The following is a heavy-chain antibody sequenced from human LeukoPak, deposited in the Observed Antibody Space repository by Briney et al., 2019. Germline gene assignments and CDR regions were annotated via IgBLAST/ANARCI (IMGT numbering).Heavy chain of an antibody. D-gene: IGHD3-10*01. J-gene: IGHJ4*02. CDR1: GDRSSTYG. V-gene: IGHV1-18*01. Sequence: ASVKVSCKISGDRSSTYGINWVRQAPGQGLEWLGRINRNNGKTKYGQKFQGRVTMTRDTDTTTYYMEMRSLRSDDTAIYYCTRDLGVTAKDLFEYWGQGTLVTVTS. CDR2: INRNNGKT. CDR3: TRDLGVTAKDLFEY.